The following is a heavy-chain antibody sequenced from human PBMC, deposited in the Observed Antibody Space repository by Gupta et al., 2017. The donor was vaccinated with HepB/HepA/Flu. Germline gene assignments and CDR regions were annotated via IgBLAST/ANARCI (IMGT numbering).Heavy chain of an antibody. CDR3: ARDLHYYDSRDDAFDI. CDR1: GGTFSSYA. J-gene: IGHJ3*02. CDR2: IIPIFGTA. Sequence: QVQLVQSGAEVKKPGPSVKVSCKASGGTFSSYAISWVRQAPGQGLEWMGGIIPIFGTANYAQKFQGRVTITADKSTSTAYMELSSLRSEDTAVYYCARDLHYYDSRDDAFDIWGQGTMVTVSS. V-gene: IGHV1-69*06. D-gene: IGHD3-22*01.